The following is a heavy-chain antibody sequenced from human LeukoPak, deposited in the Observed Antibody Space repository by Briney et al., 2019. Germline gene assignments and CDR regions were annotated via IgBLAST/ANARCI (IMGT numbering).Heavy chain of an antibody. Sequence: SETLSLPCTVSGGSISNYWWSWTTQPPGKGLEGIGYVIDSGGTNYNPSLKSRVTITVDTSKKQYSLKLSSVTAADTAVYYCARGYSSSWNYFDYWGQGTLVTVSS. J-gene: IGHJ4*02. D-gene: IGHD6-13*01. CDR2: VIDSGGT. CDR1: GGSISNYW. V-gene: IGHV4-59*13. CDR3: ARGYSSSWNYFDY.